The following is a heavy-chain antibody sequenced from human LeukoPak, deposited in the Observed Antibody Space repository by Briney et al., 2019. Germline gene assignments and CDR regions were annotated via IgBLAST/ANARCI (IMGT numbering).Heavy chain of an antibody. CDR3: ASRVSGSGKMDV. J-gene: IGHJ6*02. Sequence: SETLSLTCTISGGSISGYYWKWIRQPPGKGLEWIGNVQYNGGTYYNPSLKSRVTISVDTSKNQFPLKLSSVTAADTAVYYCASRVSGSGKMDVWGQGTTVTVSS. V-gene: IGHV4-59*08. D-gene: IGHD3-10*01. CDR1: GGSISGYY. CDR2: VQYNGGT.